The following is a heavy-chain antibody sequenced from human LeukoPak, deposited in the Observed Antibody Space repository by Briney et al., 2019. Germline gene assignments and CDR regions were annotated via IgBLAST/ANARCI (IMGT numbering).Heavy chain of an antibody. CDR3: ARGRGDTMVRGVIIPPLD. D-gene: IGHD3-10*01. CDR1: GFTVSSNY. V-gene: IGHV3-53*01. J-gene: IGHJ4*02. CDR2: IYSGGST. Sequence: GGSLRLSCAASGFTVSSNYMSWVRQAPGKGLEWVSVIYSGGSTYYADSVKGRFTISRDNSKNTLYLQMNSLRAEDTAVYYCARGRGDTMVRGVIIPPLDWGQGTLVTVSS.